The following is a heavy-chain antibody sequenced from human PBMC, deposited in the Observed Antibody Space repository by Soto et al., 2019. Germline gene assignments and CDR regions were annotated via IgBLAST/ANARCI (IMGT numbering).Heavy chain of an antibody. CDR1: GFTFSSYW. CDR3: GRLGFSGYDYAGLDY. CDR2: IKQDGSEK. V-gene: IGHV3-7*01. Sequence: PGGSLRLSCAASGFTFSSYWMSWVRQAPGKGLEWVANIKQDGSEKYYVDSVKGRFTISRDNAKNSLYLQMNSLRAEDTAVYYCGRLGFSGYDYAGLDYWGQGTLVTVSS. J-gene: IGHJ4*02. D-gene: IGHD5-12*01.